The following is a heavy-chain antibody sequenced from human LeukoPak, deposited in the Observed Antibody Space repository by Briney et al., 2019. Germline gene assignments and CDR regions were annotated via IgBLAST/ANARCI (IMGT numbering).Heavy chain of an antibody. Sequence: ASVKVSCKASGYIFTDYYMHWVRQAPGQGLEWMGWINPNSGGTNYAQKFQGRVTMTRDTSISTAYMELSRLRSDDTAVYYCARAKIVAIDWFDPWGQGTLVTVSS. CDR2: INPNSGGT. CDR1: GYIFTDYY. V-gene: IGHV1-2*02. CDR3: ARAKIVAIDWFDP. J-gene: IGHJ5*02. D-gene: IGHD2-21*01.